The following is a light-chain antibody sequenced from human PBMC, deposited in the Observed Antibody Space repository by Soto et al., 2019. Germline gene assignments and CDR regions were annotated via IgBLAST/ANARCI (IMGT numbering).Light chain of an antibody. J-gene: IGKJ2*01. Sequence: ETVLTQSPGTLYLYPGERATLSCRATETVNNNFLAWYGQKPGQAPRLLIHGPSRRASGIPDRFSGSGSGTDFTLTISRLEPEDFAVYYCQQYGNFPYTFGPGTKVQIK. CDR3: QQYGNFPYT. CDR2: GPS. CDR1: ETVNNNF. V-gene: IGKV3-20*01.